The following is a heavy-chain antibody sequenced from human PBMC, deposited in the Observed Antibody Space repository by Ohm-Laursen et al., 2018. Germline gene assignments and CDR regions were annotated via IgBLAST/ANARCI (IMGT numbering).Heavy chain of an antibody. CDR2: IDWDDDE. CDR3: ARIRAEYYFDY. CDR1: GFSLNTYGMR. V-gene: IGHV2-70*04. Sequence: TQTLTLTCTFSGFSLNTYGMRVSWIRQPPGKALEWLARIDWDDDEFYITSLKTRLIISKDTSKNQVVLTMTNVDPGDTATYYCARIRAEYYFDYWGQGTLVTVSS. J-gene: IGHJ4*02.